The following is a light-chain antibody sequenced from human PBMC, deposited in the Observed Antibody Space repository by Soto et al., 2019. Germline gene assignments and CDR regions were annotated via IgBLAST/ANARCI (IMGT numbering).Light chain of an antibody. J-gene: IGKJ5*01. CDR1: QEISSN. V-gene: IGKV1-9*01. CDR2: AAS. Sequence: DIQLTQSPSFLSASVGDRVTITCRASQEISSNLAWYQQMPGKAPKFLIYAASTLQSGVPSRFSGSGSGTEFTLTISSRQPEDFATYYCQQLKTYPLTFGQGTRLDIK. CDR3: QQLKTYPLT.